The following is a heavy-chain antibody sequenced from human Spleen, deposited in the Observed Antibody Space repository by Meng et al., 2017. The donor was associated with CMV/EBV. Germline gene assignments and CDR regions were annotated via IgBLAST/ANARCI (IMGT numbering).Heavy chain of an antibody. D-gene: IGHD3-10*01. J-gene: IGHJ5*02. CDR1: GFTFNTYS. CDR2: ISSRSIYI. Sequence: SCAASGFTFNTYSINWVRQAPGKGLEWVSSISSRSIYIKYVDSVKGRFTISRDDATNSLFLQMSSLRVEDTAVYYCARDYGSGSWFDLWGQGTLVTVSS. CDR3: ARDYGSGSWFDL. V-gene: IGHV3-21*06.